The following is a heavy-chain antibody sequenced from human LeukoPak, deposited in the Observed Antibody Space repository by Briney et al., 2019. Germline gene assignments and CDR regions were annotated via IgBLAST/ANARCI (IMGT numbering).Heavy chain of an antibody. CDR1: GFTFGDYA. J-gene: IGHJ4*02. CDR2: IRSKAYGGTT. CDR3: KSFAYYGSGSYYNLFDC. D-gene: IGHD3-10*01. V-gene: IGHV3-49*04. Sequence: GRSLRLSCTASGFTFGDYAMSWVRQAPGKGLEWVGFIRSKAYGGTTEYAASVKGRFTISRDDSKSIAYLQMNSLKTEDTAVYYCKSFAYYGSGSYYNLFDCWGQGTLVTVSS.